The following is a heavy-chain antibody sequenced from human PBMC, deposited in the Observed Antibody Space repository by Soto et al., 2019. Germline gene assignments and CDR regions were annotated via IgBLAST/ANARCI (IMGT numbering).Heavy chain of an antibody. V-gene: IGHV1-69*13. J-gene: IGHJ1*01. CDR1: GGTFSSYA. CDR2: IIPIFGTA. Sequence: EASVKVSCKASGGTFSSYAISWVRQAPGQGLEWMGGIIPIFGTANYAQKFQGRVTITADESTSTAYMELSSLRSEDTAVYYCARAYHLRNPEYFQHWGQGTLVTVSS. CDR3: ARAYHLRNPEYFQH. D-gene: IGHD2-2*01.